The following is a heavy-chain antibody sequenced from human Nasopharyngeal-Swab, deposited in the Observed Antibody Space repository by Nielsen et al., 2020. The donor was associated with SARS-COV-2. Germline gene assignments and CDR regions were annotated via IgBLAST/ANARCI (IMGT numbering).Heavy chain of an antibody. V-gene: IGHV3-11*06. CDR2: ISGKSTYT. CDR3: ARETGDY. Sequence: WIRQPPGKGLEWISYISGKSTYTSYADSVKGRLTISRDNVKKSLYLQMNSLRAEDTAVYYCARETGDYWGQGILVTVSS. J-gene: IGHJ4*02. D-gene: IGHD1-14*01.